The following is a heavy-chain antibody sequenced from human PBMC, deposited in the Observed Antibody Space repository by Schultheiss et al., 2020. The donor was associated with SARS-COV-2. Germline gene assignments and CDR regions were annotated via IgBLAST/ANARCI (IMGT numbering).Heavy chain of an antibody. J-gene: IGHJ4*02. D-gene: IGHD3-9*01. CDR1: GFSLSTSGVG. CDR3: ARHQYSDDWYAFDY. Sequence: SGPTLVKPTQTLTLTCTFSGFSLSTSGVGVAWIRQPPGKALEWLALIDWDDDKYYSTSLKTRLTISTDTSKNQVVLTMTNMDPVDTATYYCARHQYSDDWYAFDYWGQGALVTVSS. V-gene: IGHV2-70*12. CDR2: IDWDDDK.